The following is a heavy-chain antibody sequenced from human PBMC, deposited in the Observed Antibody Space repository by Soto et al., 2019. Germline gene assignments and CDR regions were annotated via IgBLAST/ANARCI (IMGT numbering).Heavy chain of an antibody. CDR1: GGSISSYY. V-gene: IGHV4-59*08. J-gene: IGHJ5*02. Sequence: QVQLQESGPGLVKPSETLSLTCTVSGGSISSYYWSWIRQPPGKGLEWIGYIYYSGSTNYNPSLKSRVTISVDTSKNRFSLKLSSVTAADTGVYYCARHGVSDEFWSGRGWFDPCGQATLVTVSS. CDR2: IYYSGST. CDR3: ARHGVSDEFWSGRGWFDP. D-gene: IGHD3-3*01.